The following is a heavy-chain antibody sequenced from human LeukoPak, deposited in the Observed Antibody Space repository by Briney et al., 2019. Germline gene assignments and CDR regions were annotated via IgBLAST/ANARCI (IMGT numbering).Heavy chain of an antibody. Sequence: PGGSLRLSCAAFGFTFSSYWMSWVRQAPGKGLEWVANIKQDGSEKYYVDSVKGRFTISRDNAKNSLYLQMNSLRAEDTAVYYCARGVRRFDPWGQGTLVTVSS. CDR3: ARGVRRFDP. V-gene: IGHV3-7*01. J-gene: IGHJ5*02. CDR2: IKQDGSEK. CDR1: GFTFSSYW.